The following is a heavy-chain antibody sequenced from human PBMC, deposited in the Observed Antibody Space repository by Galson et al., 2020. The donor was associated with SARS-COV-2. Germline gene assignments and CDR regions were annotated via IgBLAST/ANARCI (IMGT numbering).Heavy chain of an antibody. CDR1: GFDFNNFG. V-gene: IGHV3-30*18. D-gene: IGHD3-10*01. CDR3: AKDTQIFWVGESLHRWFDP. Sequence: GGSLRLSCAASGFDFNNFGMHWVRQAPGKGLEWVAVISYEGSQKLYSDSVKGRFTISKANYKNTVYLQMNSLRPEDTAVYYCAKDTQIFWVGESLHRWFDPWGKGTLVTVSS. J-gene: IGHJ5*02. CDR2: ISYEGSQK.